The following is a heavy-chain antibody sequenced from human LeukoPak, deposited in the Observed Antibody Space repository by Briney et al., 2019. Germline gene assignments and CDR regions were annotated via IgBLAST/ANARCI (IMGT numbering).Heavy chain of an antibody. J-gene: IGHJ4*02. CDR2: INTNSGGT. Sequence: GASVKVSCKASGYTFTGYYMHWVRQAPGQGLEWMGWINTNSGGTNYAQKFQGRVTITRDTSISTSYMELSRLRSDDTAVYYGASLGGQQLGSDYWGQGTLVTVSS. CDR1: GYTFTGYY. D-gene: IGHD6-13*01. V-gene: IGHV1-2*02. CDR3: ASLGGQQLGSDY.